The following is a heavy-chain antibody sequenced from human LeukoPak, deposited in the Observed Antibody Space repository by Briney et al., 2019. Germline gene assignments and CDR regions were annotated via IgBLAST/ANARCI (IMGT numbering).Heavy chain of an antibody. D-gene: IGHD3-10*01. V-gene: IGHV4-61*02. J-gene: IGHJ4*02. CDR3: ARGLWFGDENPPYFDY. CDR1: GGSISSSNYY. CDR2: IYTSEST. Sequence: SETLSLTCRVSGGSISSSNYYWSWNRQPAGKGLEWFGSIYTSESTNYNPALKSRVTISVDTSRNQFSLKLTSVTAADTAVYYCARGLWFGDENPPYFDYWGQGILVTVSS.